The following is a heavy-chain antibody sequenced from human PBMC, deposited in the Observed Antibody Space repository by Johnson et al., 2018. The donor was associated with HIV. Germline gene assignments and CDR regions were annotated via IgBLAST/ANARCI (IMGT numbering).Heavy chain of an antibody. D-gene: IGHD1-14*01. J-gene: IGHJ3*02. CDR3: ARDDRPDGFDI. CDR2: LRYAGSNK. Sequence: QVQLVESGGGVVQPGGSLRLSCAVSGFTFRSYGMHWVRQAPGKGLEWVAFLRYAGSNKYYADSVKGRFTISRDNSKNTVSLQMNSLRVEDTAVYYCARDDRPDGFDIWGQGTMVTVSS. V-gene: IGHV3-30*02. CDR1: GFTFRSYG.